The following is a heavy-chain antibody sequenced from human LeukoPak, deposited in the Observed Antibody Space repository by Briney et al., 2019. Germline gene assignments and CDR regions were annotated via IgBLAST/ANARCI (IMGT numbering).Heavy chain of an antibody. CDR1: GFTFSSYW. CDR3: AREDDGSWYGRLFDY. Sequence: GGSLRLSCAASGFTFSSYWMHWVRQAPGKGLVWVSRINSDGSSTSYADSVRGRFTISRDNAKNTLYLQMNSLRAEDTAVYYCAREDDGSWYGRLFDYWGQGTLVTVSS. CDR2: INSDGSST. J-gene: IGHJ4*02. D-gene: IGHD6-13*01. V-gene: IGHV3-74*01.